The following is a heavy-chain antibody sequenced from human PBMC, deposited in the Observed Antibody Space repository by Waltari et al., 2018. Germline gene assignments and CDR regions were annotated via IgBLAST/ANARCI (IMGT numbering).Heavy chain of an antibody. V-gene: IGHV3-7*01. CDR2: RKEDGSEK. CDR3: ARDPHYSNFDY. J-gene: IGHJ4*02. D-gene: IGHD4-4*01. Sequence: EVKLVASGGALVQSGGYLRLSCAASGFTIRTYWMTWVRQAQGKELEGLSHRKEDGSEKNHVDPVKGRFTLSRDNAKNSLYLQMNSLSSEDTAVYYCARDPHYSNFDYWRQGTLVTVSS. CDR1: GFTIRTYW.